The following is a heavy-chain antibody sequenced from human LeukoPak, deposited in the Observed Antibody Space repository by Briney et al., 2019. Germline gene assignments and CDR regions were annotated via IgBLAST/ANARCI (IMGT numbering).Heavy chain of an antibody. CDR2: INPNSGGT. J-gene: IGHJ4*02. CDR3: ARALLRIVGAHGY. D-gene: IGHD1-26*01. Sequence: ASAKVSCKASGYTFTGYYMHWVRQAPGQGLEWMGWINPNSGGTNYAQKLQGRVTMTTDTSTSTAYMELRSLRSDDTAVYYCARALLRIVGAHGYWGQGTLVTVSS. CDR1: GYTFTGYY. V-gene: IGHV1-2*02.